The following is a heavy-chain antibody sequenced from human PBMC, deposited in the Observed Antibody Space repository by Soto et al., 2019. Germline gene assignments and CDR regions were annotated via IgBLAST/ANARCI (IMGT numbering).Heavy chain of an antibody. D-gene: IGHD3-3*01. J-gene: IGHJ6*03. CDR3: AKDPVYYDFWSGPTTQYYYYYYYMDV. CDR1: VFTFSSYG. CDR2: ISYDGSNK. V-gene: IGHV3-30*18. Sequence: GGSLRLSCAASVFTFSSYGMHWVRQAPGKGLEWVAVISYDGSNKYYADSVKGRFTISRDNSKNTLYLQMNSLRAEDTAVYYCAKDPVYYDFWSGPTTQYYYYYYYMDVWGKGTTVTVSS.